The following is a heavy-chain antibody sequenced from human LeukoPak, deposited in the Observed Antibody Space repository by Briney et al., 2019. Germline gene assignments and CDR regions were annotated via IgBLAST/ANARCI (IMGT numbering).Heavy chain of an antibody. CDR1: GFTFSSYA. D-gene: IGHD3-10*01. V-gene: IGHV3-23*01. CDR3: AKRSITMVRGPDYYYYMDV. J-gene: IGHJ6*03. Sequence: GGSLRLSCAASGFTFSSYAMSWVRQAPGKGLEWVSAISGSGGSTYYADSVKGRFTISRDNSKNTLYLQMNSLRAEDTAVYYCAKRSITMVRGPDYYYYMDVWGKGTTVTVSS. CDR2: ISGSGGST.